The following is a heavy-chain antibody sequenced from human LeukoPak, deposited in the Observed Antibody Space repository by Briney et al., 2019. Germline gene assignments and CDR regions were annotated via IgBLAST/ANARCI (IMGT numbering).Heavy chain of an antibody. CDR2: ISAYNANT. CDR1: GYTFTNYG. D-gene: IGHD3-9*01. V-gene: IGHV1-18*04. CDR3: ARTDYDILTGASMDV. Sequence: ASVKVSCEASGYTFTNYGITWVRQAPGQGLEWMGWISAYNANTNYAQKFQGRVTMTTDTSTSTVYMELRSLRSDDTAIYYCARTDYDILTGASMDVWGKGTTVTVSS. J-gene: IGHJ6*04.